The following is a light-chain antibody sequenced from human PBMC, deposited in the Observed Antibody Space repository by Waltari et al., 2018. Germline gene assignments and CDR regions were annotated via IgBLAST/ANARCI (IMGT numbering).Light chain of an antibody. CDR2: EDK. J-gene: IGLJ3*02. CDR3: QSFDSTNPWV. CDR1: RGSIGRGS. Sequence: NFMLTQPHSVSESPGKTITISCTRSRGSIGRGSVQWYQQRPGSAPTTMIYEDKKRPSGVPDRFSGSIDSSSNSASLTISGLKTEDEADYYCQSFDSTNPWVFGGGTKLTVL. V-gene: IGLV6-57*03.